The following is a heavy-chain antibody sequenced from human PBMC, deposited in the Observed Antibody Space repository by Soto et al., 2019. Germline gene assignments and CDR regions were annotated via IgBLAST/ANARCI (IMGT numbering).Heavy chain of an antibody. J-gene: IGHJ2*01. V-gene: IGHV3-33*01. Sequence: QVQLVESGGGVVQPGRSLRLSCAASVFTFSSYGMHWVRQAPGKGLEWVAVIWYDGSNKYYADSVKGRFTISRDNSKNTLYLQMNSLRAEDTAVYYCAREYSSGWYAPYWYFDLWGRGTLVTVSS. CDR1: VFTFSSYG. CDR3: AREYSSGWYAPYWYFDL. D-gene: IGHD6-19*01. CDR2: IWYDGSNK.